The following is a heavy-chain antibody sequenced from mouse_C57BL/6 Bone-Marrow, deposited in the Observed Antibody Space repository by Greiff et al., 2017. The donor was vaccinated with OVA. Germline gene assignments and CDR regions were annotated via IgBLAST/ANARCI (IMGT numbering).Heavy chain of an antibody. V-gene: IGHV1-62-2*01. CDR1: GYTFTEYT. D-gene: IGHD1-1*01. J-gene: IGHJ2*01. CDR2: FYPGSGSI. Sequence: QVQLQQSGAELVKPGASVKLSCKASGYTFTEYTIHWVKQRSGQGLEWIGWFYPGSGSIKYNEKFKDKATLTVDKSSSTAYMQLSSLTSEDSAVYYCARSGLRYYFDYWGQGTTLTVSS. CDR3: ARSGLRYYFDY.